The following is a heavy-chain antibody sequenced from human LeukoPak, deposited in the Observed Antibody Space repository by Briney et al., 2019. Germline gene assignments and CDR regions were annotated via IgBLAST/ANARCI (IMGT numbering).Heavy chain of an antibody. CDR2: ISYDGSNT. CDR1: GFTFSTYA. J-gene: IGHJ6*04. V-gene: IGHV3-30*04. CDR3: ARAERGGYSGYDYGMDL. Sequence: PGGSLRLSCAASGFTFSTYAMHWVRQAPGKGLEWAAVISYDGSNTYYADSVKGRFTISRDNSKNTLYLQMNSLRAEDTAVYYCARAERGGYSGYDYGMDLWGKGTTVTVSS. D-gene: IGHD5-12*01.